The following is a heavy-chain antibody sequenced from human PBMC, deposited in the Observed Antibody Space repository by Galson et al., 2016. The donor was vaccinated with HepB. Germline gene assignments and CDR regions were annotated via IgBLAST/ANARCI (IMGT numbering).Heavy chain of an antibody. V-gene: IGHV3-74*01. CDR2: IEPDGNSP. CDR3: ARDLSGPDY. J-gene: IGHJ4*02. CDR1: GFTFRNHQ. Sequence: SLRLSCAVSGFTFRNHQMHWLRQVPGKGLVWDSRIEPDGNSPIYADSVKGRFTISRDNAENMLYLQMNSLRAEDTAIYYCARDLSGPDYWGQGTLVTVSS.